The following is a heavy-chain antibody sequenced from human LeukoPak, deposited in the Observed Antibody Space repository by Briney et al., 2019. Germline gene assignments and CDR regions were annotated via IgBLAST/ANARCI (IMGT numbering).Heavy chain of an antibody. V-gene: IGHV3-23*01. CDR2: ISGSGGST. J-gene: IGHJ4*02. CDR1: GFTFSSYA. CDR3: ARGFVLGAAKNYFDY. Sequence: GGSLRLSCAASGFTFSSYAMSWVRQAPGKGLEWVSIISGSGGSTYHADSVKGRFTISRDNSKNTLYLQMNNLRAEDTALYYCARGFVLGAAKNYFDYWGQGALVTVSS. D-gene: IGHD2-21*02.